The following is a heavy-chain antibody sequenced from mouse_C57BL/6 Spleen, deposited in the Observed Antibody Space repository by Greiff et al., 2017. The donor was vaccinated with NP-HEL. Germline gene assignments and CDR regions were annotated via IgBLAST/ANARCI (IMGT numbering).Heavy chain of an antibody. CDR3: VRRPYRLGYFDV. CDR2: IRSKSNNYAT. D-gene: IGHD2-10*01. V-gene: IGHV10-1*01. CDR1: GFSFNTYA. J-gene: IGHJ1*03. Sequence: EVQRVESGGGLVQPKGSLKLSCAASGFSFNTYAMNWVRQAPGKGLEWVARIRSKSNNYATYYADSVKDRFTISRDDSESMLYLQMNNLKTEDTAMYYCVRRPYRLGYFDVWGTGTTVTVSS.